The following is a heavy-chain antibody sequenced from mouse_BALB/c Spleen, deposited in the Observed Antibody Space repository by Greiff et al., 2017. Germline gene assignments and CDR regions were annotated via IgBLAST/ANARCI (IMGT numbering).Heavy chain of an antibody. D-gene: IGHD2-10*01. CDR2: IDPENGNT. CDR1: GFNIKDYY. V-gene: IGHV14-1*02. J-gene: IGHJ4*01. CDR3: AMAYYGNYDAMDY. Sequence: EVQLQESGAELVRPGALVKLSCKASGFNIKDYYMHWVKQRPEQGLEWIGWIDPENGNTIYDPKFQGKASITADTSSNTAYLQLSSLTSEDTAVYYCAMAYYGNYDAMDYWGQGTSVTVSS.